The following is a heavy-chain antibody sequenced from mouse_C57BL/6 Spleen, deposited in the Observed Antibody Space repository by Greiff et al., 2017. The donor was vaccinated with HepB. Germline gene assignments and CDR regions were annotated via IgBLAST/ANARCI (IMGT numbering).Heavy chain of an antibody. Sequence: EVKLMESGGGLVQPGGSLKLSCAASGFTFSDYGMAWVRQAPRKGPEWVAFISNLAYSIYYADTVTGRFTISRENAKNTLYLEMSSLRSEDTAMYYCARDVAMDYWGQGTSVTVSS. V-gene: IGHV5-15*01. CDR1: GFTFSDYG. J-gene: IGHJ4*01. CDR2: ISNLAYSI. CDR3: ARDVAMDY.